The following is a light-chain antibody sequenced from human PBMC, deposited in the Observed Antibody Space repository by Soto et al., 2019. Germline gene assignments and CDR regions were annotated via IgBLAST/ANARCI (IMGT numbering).Light chain of an antibody. CDR3: AAWDGSLNGWV. Sequence: QSVLTQPPSASGTPGQRVTISCSGSSSNIGSNYVYWYQHLPGTAPKLLMYRNNQRPSGVPDRFSGSKSGTSASLAISGLRSEDGADYYCAAWDGSLNGWVFGGGTKLTVL. J-gene: IGLJ3*02. CDR2: RNN. CDR1: SSNIGSNY. V-gene: IGLV1-47*01.